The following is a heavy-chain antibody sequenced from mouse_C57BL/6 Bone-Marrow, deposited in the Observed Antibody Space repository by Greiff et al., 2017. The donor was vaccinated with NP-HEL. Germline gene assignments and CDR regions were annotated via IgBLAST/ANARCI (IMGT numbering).Heavy chain of an antibody. CDR1: GFSLTSYA. CDR2: IWTGGGT. J-gene: IGHJ4*01. Sequence: QVQLKESGPGLVAPSQSLSITCTVSGFSLTSYAISWVRQPPGKGLEWLGVIWTGGGTNYNSALKSRLSISKDNSKSQVFLKMNSLQTDDTARYYCARNSHIYYYGSSYPSYAMDYWGQGTSVTVSS. D-gene: IGHD1-1*01. V-gene: IGHV2-9-1*01. CDR3: ARNSHIYYYGSSYPSYAMDY.